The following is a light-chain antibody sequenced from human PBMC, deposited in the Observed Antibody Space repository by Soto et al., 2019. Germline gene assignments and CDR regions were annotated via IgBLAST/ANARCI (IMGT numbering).Light chain of an antibody. Sequence: DIVMAQSPDSLAVSLGERGTINCKSSQTVLDSSNNKDYLTWYQQKPGQPPKLLIYWASTREFGVPDRFSGSGSGTDFTLTISRLEPEDFAVYYCQQYGSPPITFGQGTRLEIK. V-gene: IGKV4-1*01. CDR1: QTVLDSSNNKDY. J-gene: IGKJ5*01. CDR3: QQYGSPPIT. CDR2: WAS.